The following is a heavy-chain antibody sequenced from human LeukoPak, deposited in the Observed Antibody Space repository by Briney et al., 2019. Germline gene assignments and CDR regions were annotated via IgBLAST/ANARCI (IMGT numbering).Heavy chain of an antibody. Sequence: GGSLRLSCAASGLTFSSYSMNWVRQAPGKGLEWVSYISSSSRSRSSTIYYADSVTGRFTVSRDNAKNSLYLQMNSLRVEDTALYHCARKGLGGELGGFDSWGQGTLVTVS. D-gene: IGHD1-7*01. CDR1: GLTFSSYS. V-gene: IGHV3-48*01. CDR3: ARKGLGGELGGFDS. CDR2: ISSSSRSRSSTI. J-gene: IGHJ4*02.